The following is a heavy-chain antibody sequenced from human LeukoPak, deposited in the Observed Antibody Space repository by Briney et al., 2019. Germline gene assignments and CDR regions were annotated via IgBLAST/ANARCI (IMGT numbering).Heavy chain of an antibody. V-gene: IGHV3-21*01. CDR3: ANLVGGGGNSVRGLAFDI. D-gene: IGHD4-23*01. CDR2: ISTSSSYI. J-gene: IGHJ3*02. Sequence: GGSLRLSCTASGFTFSSYSMNWVRQAPGKGLEWVSSISTSSSYIYYADSVKGRFTISRDNARNSLYLQMNTLRAEDTAVCSCANLVGGGGNSVRGLAFDIWGQGTKVSVSS. CDR1: GFTFSSYS.